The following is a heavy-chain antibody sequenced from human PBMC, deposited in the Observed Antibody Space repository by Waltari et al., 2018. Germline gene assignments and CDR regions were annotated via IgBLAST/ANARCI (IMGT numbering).Heavy chain of an antibody. J-gene: IGHJ4*02. CDR3: ARGMTSVTRGDYFDY. Sequence: EVRLVESGGGLVRPGWSLKLSCAAPDFLFSHSGLNWVRQAPGKGLEWVSSISSSGRYVYYADSVKGRFTISRDDSKNSLYLQMNSLRAEDAAVYYCARGMTSVTRGDYFDYWGQGTLVTVSS. V-gene: IGHV3-21*01. CDR2: ISSSGRYV. CDR1: DFLFSHSG. D-gene: IGHD4-17*01.